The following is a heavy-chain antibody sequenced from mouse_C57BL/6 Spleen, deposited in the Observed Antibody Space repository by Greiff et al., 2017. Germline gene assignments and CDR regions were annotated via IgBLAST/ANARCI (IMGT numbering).Heavy chain of an antibody. CDR2: IYPGDGDT. J-gene: IGHJ4*01. Sequence: QVQLKESGPELVKPGASVKISCKASGYAFSSSWMNWVKQRPGKGLEWIGRIYPGDGDTNYNGKFKGKATLTADKSSSTAYMQLSSLTSEDSAVYFCASNWDAMDYWGQGTSVTVSS. V-gene: IGHV1-82*01. D-gene: IGHD4-1*01. CDR3: ASNWDAMDY. CDR1: GYAFSSSW.